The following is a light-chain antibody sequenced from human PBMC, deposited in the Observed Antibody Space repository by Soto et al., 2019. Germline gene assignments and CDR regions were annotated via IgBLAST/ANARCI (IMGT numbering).Light chain of an antibody. Sequence: QSALTQPASVSGSPGQSITISCTGTSSDVGSYNLVSWYQQHPGKAPKLVIYEVNKRPSGVSNRFSGSKSGNTASLTISGLQAEDEADYYCCSYATRSYVFGTGTKVTVL. CDR2: EVN. CDR3: CSYATRSYV. J-gene: IGLJ1*01. CDR1: SSDVGSYNL. V-gene: IGLV2-23*02.